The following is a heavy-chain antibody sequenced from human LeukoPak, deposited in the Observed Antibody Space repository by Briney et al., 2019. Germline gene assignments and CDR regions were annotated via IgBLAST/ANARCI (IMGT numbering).Heavy chain of an antibody. CDR2: INWNGGST. V-gene: IGHV3-20*04. J-gene: IGHJ4*02. CDR1: GFTFGNYG. Sequence: GGSLRLSCAASGFTFGNYGMSWVRQAPPKGLQWVSGINWNGGSTGYADSVEGRFTISRDNAKNSQYLQMNSLRVEDTALYYCARAQTYGDSRLLLDYWGQGTLVTVSS. D-gene: IGHD4-17*01. CDR3: ARAQTYGDSRLLLDY.